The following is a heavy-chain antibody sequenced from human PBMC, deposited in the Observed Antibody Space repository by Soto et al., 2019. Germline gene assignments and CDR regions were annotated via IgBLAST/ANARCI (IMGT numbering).Heavy chain of an antibody. V-gene: IGHV3-23*01. Sequence: PGGSLRLSCAASGFTFSSYAMSWVRQAPGKGLEWVSAISGSGANTYYTDSVKGRFTISRDNFKNTLYLQMNNLRAEDTAVYYCAKDQGSGRRRYYYDSSALDYWGQGTLVTVSS. D-gene: IGHD3-22*01. CDR1: GFTFSSYA. CDR3: AKDQGSGRRRYYYDSSALDY. CDR2: ISGSGANT. J-gene: IGHJ4*02.